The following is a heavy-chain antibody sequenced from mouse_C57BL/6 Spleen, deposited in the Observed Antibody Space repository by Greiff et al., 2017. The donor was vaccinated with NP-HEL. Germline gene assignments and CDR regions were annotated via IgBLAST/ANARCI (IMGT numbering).Heavy chain of an antibody. Sequence: QVQLQQSGAELMKPGASVKLSCKATGYTFTGYWIEWVKQRPGHGLEWIGMILPGSGSTNYIEKFKGKATLTADTSSNTAYMQLSSLTSEDSAVDYGVNAYYRTNHAMDGRGKGTSVTVAS. CDR3: VNAYYRTNHAMDG. CDR1: GYTFTGYW. V-gene: IGHV1-9*01. J-gene: IGHJ4*01. D-gene: IGHD2-12*01. CDR2: ILPGSGST.